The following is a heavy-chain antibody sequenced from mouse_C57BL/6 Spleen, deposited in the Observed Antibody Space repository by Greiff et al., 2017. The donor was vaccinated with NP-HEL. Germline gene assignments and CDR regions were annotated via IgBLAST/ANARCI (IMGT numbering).Heavy chain of an antibody. Sequence: EVQRVESGGGLVKPGGSLKLSCAASGFTFSDYGMHWVRQAPEKGLEWVAYISGGSSTIYYADTVKGRFTISRDNAKNTLFLQRTSLRAEDTAMYYCARHYAMDDWGQGTSGTVSS. CDR1: GFTFSDYG. CDR2: ISGGSSTI. V-gene: IGHV5-17*01. J-gene: IGHJ4*01. CDR3: ARHYAMDD.